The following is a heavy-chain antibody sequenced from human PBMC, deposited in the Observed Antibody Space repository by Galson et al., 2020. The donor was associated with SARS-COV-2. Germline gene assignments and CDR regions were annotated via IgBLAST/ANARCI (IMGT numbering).Heavy chain of an antibody. D-gene: IGHD1-26*01. Sequence: SETLSLTCTVSGGSISVYYWSWIRQPPGRGLEWIGYIYYSGTTNYSPSLKSRVTISLDRYKKQFSLNLNSVTAADTGVYYCARDRGIALGATQAPGDAFDIWGQGAVVTVSS. V-gene: IGHV4-59*01. CDR2: IYYSGTT. CDR1: GGSISVYY. CDR3: ARDRGIALGATQAPGDAFDI. J-gene: IGHJ3*02.